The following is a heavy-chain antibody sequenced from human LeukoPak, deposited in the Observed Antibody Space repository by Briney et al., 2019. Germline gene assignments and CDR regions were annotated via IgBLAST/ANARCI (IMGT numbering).Heavy chain of an antibody. CDR3: ARAGHYGDYATPDAFDI. J-gene: IGHJ3*02. D-gene: IGHD4-17*01. CDR2: ISSSSSYI. CDR1: GFTFSSYS. V-gene: IGHV3-21*01. Sequence: GGSLRLSCAASGFTFSSYSMTWVRQAPGKGLEWVSSISSSSSYIYYADSVKGRFTISRDNAKTSLYLQMNSLRAEDTAVYYCARAGHYGDYATPDAFDIWGQGTMVTVSS.